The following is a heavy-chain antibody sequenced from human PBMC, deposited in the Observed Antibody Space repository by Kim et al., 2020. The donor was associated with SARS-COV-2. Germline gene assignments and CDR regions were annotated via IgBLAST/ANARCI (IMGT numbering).Heavy chain of an antibody. CDR3: ARSPYYYDSSGYPYYFDY. CDR2: IIPIFGTA. Sequence: SVKVSCKASGGTFSSYAISWVRQAPGQGLEWMGGIIPIFGTANYAQKFQGRVTITADKSTSTAYMELSSLRSEDTAVYYCARSPYYYDSSGYPYYFDYWGQGTLVTVSS. CDR1: GGTFSSYA. V-gene: IGHV1-69*06. D-gene: IGHD3-22*01. J-gene: IGHJ4*02.